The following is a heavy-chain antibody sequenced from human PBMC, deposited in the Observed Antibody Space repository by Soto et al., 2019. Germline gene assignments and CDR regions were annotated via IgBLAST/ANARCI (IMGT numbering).Heavy chain of an antibody. CDR2: IGTAGDT. J-gene: IGHJ4*02. D-gene: IGHD6-13*01. Sequence: EVQLVESGGGLVQPGGSLRLSCAASGFTFSSYDMHWVRQATGKGLEWVSAIGTAGDTYYPGSVKGRFTFSRENAKNSLYLQMNSLRAGDTAVYYCARSIAAAGTGIDYWGQGTLVTVSS. V-gene: IGHV3-13*01. CDR1: GFTFSSYD. CDR3: ARSIAAAGTGIDY.